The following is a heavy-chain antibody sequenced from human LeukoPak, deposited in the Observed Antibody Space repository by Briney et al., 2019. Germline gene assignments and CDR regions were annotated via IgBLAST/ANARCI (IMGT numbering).Heavy chain of an antibody. CDR1: GGSFSGYY. J-gene: IGHJ5*02. Sequence: PSETLSLTCAVYGGSFSGYYWSWIRQPPGKGLEWIGEINHSGSTNYNPSLKSRVTISVDTSKNQFSLELSSVTAADTAVYYCARADHRYSSGFDPWGQGTLVTVSS. V-gene: IGHV4-34*01. CDR2: INHSGST. CDR3: ARADHRYSSGFDP. D-gene: IGHD6-19*01.